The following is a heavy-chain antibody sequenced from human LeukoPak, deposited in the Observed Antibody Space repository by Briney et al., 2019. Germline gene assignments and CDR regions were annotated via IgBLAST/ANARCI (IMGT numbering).Heavy chain of an antibody. D-gene: IGHD3-10*01. CDR2: ISSNGGST. V-gene: IGHV3-64*01. CDR1: GFTFSSYA. J-gene: IGHJ6*02. CDR3: ARESITYYYYYGMDV. Sequence: GALRLSCAASGFTFSSYAMHWVRQAPGKGLEYVSSISSNGGSTYYANSVKGRFTISRDNSKNTLYLEMGSLRAEDMAVYYCARESITYYYYYGMDVWGQGTTVTVSS.